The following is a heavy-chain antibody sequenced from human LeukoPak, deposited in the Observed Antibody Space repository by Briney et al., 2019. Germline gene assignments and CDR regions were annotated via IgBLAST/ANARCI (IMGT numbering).Heavy chain of an antibody. CDR2: INQDGGQK. CDR3: ATNTRAYAVLLAY. J-gene: IGHJ4*02. CDR1: GFTFSSSW. D-gene: IGHD4-17*01. V-gene: IGHV3-7*01. Sequence: GGSLRLSCAASGFTFSSSWMIWARQAPVKVLEWVANINQDGGQKYYLDSVKGRFTISRDNADNSLYLQMDGLRAEDTAVYYCATNTRAYAVLLAYWGQGTLVTVSS.